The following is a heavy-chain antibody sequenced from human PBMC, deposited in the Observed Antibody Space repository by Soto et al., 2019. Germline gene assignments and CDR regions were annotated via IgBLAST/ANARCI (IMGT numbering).Heavy chain of an antibody. J-gene: IGHJ4*02. CDR2: ISSSSSYI. D-gene: IGHD2-15*01. CDR3: ARGRRYCSGGSCSNREDY. Sequence: GESLKISCAASGFTFSSYSMNWVRQAPGKGLEWVSSISSSSSYIYYADSVKGRFTISRDNAKNSLYLQMNSLRAEDTAVYYCARGRRYCSGGSCSNREDYWGQGTLVTVSS. V-gene: IGHV3-21*01. CDR1: GFTFSSYS.